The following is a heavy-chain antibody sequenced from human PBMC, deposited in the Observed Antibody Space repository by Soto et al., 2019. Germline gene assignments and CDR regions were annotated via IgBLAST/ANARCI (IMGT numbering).Heavy chain of an antibody. D-gene: IGHD6-19*01. J-gene: IGHJ6*02. CDR2: ISYDGSNK. V-gene: IGHV3-30*18. Sequence: PGGSLRLSCAASGFTFSSYGMHWVRQAPGKGLEWVAVISYDGSNKYYADSVKGRFTISRDNSKNTLYLQMNSLRAEDTAVYYCAKDSGAPPKVGQWLPAGMDVWGQGTTVTVS. CDR1: GFTFSSYG. CDR3: AKDSGAPPKVGQWLPAGMDV.